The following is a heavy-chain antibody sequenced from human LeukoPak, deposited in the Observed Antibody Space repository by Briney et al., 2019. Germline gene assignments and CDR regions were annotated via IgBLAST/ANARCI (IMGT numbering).Heavy chain of an antibody. CDR1: GYTFTGYY. V-gene: IGHV1-2*02. Sequence: ASVKVSCKASGYTFTGYYMHWVRQAPGQGLEWMGWINPNSGGTNYAQKFQGRVTMTRDTSISTAYMELSRLRSDDTAVYYCARGPTTVTTVISLLFDYWGQGTLVTVSS. CDR3: ARGPTTVTTVISLLFDY. J-gene: IGHJ4*02. CDR2: INPNSGGT. D-gene: IGHD4-17*01.